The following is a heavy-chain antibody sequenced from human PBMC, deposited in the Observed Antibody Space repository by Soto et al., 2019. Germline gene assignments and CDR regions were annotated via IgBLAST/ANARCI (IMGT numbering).Heavy chain of an antibody. V-gene: IGHV1-69*06. CDR3: ARDRSSSWYNGTFYFDS. CDR2: IIPLFDAT. J-gene: IGHJ4*02. D-gene: IGHD6-19*01. Sequence: KPGSSVKVSCXXXXGTXXXXXXXXXXXXXXXGLEWMGGIIPLFDATKYAQKFQGRVTITADKSTGTAYMELSSLRSEDTAMYYCARDRSSSWYNGTFYFDSWGQGTLVTVSS. CDR1: XGTXXXXX.